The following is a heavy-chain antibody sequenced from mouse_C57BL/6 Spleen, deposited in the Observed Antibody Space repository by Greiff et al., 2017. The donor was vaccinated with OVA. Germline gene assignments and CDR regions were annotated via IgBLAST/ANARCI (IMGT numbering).Heavy chain of an antibody. D-gene: IGHD2-4*01. CDR2: IDPETGGT. Sequence: ESGAELVRPGASVTLSCKASGYTFTDYEMHWVKQTPVHGLEWIGAIDPETGGTAYNQKFKGKAILTADKSSSTAYMELRSLTSEDSAVYYCTREYLGLRGFAYWGQGTLVTVSA. V-gene: IGHV1-15*01. CDR3: TREYLGLRGFAY. J-gene: IGHJ3*01. CDR1: GYTFTDYE.